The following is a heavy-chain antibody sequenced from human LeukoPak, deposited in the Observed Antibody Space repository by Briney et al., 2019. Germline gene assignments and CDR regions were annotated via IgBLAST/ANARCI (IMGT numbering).Heavy chain of an antibody. Sequence: GESLKISCKGSGYSFASYWIGWVRQMLGKGLEWMGIIHPGDADIRYSPSFQGQVTISADKSINTAYLQWSSLKASDTAMYYCARQDGAAEYYFDYWGQGTLVTVSS. D-gene: IGHD2/OR15-2a*01. CDR1: GYSFASYW. CDR3: ARQDGAAEYYFDY. V-gene: IGHV5-51*01. CDR2: IHPGDADI. J-gene: IGHJ4*02.